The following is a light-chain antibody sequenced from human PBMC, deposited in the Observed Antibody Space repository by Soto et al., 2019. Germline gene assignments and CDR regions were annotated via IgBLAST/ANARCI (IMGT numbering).Light chain of an antibody. Sequence: EIVMTQSPATLSVSPGERSTLSCRASQSVSSNLAWYQQKPGQAPRLLIYGASIRATVIPARLSGSWSGTEFTLTISSLQSEDFAVYYCQQYNNWLYTFGQGTKLEIK. CDR2: GAS. V-gene: IGKV3D-15*01. CDR1: QSVSSN. CDR3: QQYNNWLYT. J-gene: IGKJ2*01.